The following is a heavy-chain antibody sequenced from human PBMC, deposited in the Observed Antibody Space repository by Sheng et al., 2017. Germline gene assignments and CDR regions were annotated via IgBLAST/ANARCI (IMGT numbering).Heavy chain of an antibody. V-gene: IGHV4-34*01. D-gene: IGHD1-26*01. CDR1: GGSFSGYS. CDR2: SIIVEAP. CDR3: ARVGVWRLGAPNWFDP. Sequence: QVQLQQWGAGLLKPSETLSLTCAVYGGSFSGYSWSWIRQPPGKGRGVDWGKSIIVEAPTTTRPSKSRVTISVDTSKNQFSLRLSSVTAADTAVYYCARVGVWRLGAPNWFDPWGQGTLVTVSS. J-gene: IGHJ5*02.